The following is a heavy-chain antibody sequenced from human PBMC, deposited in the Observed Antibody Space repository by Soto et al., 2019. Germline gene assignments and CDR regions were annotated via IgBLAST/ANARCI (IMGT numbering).Heavy chain of an antibody. D-gene: IGHD6-13*01. CDR2: ISWNSGSI. Sequence: EVQLVESGGGLVQPGRSLRLSCAASGFTFDDYAMHWVRQAPGKGLEWVSGISWNSGSIGYADSVKGRFTISRDNAKNSLYLQMNSLRAEDTALYYCAKGLSSSWHKTDEYFQHWGQGTLVTVSS. CDR1: GFTFDDYA. J-gene: IGHJ1*01. CDR3: AKGLSSSWHKTDEYFQH. V-gene: IGHV3-9*01.